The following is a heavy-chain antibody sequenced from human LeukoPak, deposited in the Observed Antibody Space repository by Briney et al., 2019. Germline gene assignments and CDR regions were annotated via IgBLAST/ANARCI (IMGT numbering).Heavy chain of an antibody. CDR1: GASISSSYW. V-gene: IGHV4-4*02. J-gene: IGHJ6*03. CDR2: IYHSGTT. Sequence: SGTLSLTCAVSGASISSSYWWSWVRQPPGKGLEWIGEIYHSGTTNYNPSLKSRVTISVDKSKNQFSLKLRSVTAADTAAYYCARVEEGYGSGRRENYYYYYMDVWGKGTTVTISS. D-gene: IGHD3-10*01. CDR3: ARVEEGYGSGRRENYYYYYMDV.